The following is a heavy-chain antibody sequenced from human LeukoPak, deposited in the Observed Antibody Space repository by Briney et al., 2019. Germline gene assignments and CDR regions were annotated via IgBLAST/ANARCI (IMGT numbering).Heavy chain of an antibody. V-gene: IGHV1-46*01. J-gene: IGHJ4*02. Sequence: ASVQVSCKASGYTFTSNYIHWVRQAPGQGLEWMGMIYPRDGSTSYAQKFQGRVTVTRDTSTSTVHMELSGLRSEDTAVYYCARDQEGFDYWGQGTLVTVSS. CDR3: ARDQEGFDY. CDR2: IYPRDGST. CDR1: GYTFTSNY.